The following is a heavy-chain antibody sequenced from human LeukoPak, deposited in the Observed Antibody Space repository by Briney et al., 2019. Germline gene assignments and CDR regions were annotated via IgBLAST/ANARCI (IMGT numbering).Heavy chain of an antibody. CDR1: GYTFTGYY. Sequence: ASVKVSCEASGYTFTGYYMHWVRQAPGQGLEWMGWINPNSGGTNYAQKFQGRVTMTRDTSISTAYMELSRLRSDDTAVYYCARDPTTKIAARPPYFDYWGQGTLVTVSS. V-gene: IGHV1-2*02. J-gene: IGHJ4*02. CDR2: INPNSGGT. D-gene: IGHD6-6*01. CDR3: ARDPTTKIAARPPYFDY.